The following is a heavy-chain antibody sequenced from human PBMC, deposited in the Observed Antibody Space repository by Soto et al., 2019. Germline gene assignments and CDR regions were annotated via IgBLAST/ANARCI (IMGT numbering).Heavy chain of an antibody. CDR3: ARQPCRGGSCIYGYFDL. D-gene: IGHD2-15*01. V-gene: IGHV4-39*01. CDR2: IYYTGTS. CDR1: DDSISSTNHF. Sequence: PSETLSLTCTVSDDSISSTNHFWGWIRQPPGKDLEWIGGIYYTGTSYYNPSLQSRVSISVDTSKSQFSLKLSSVSAADTAVYYFARQPCRGGSCIYGYFDLWGRCTLVT. J-gene: IGHJ2*01.